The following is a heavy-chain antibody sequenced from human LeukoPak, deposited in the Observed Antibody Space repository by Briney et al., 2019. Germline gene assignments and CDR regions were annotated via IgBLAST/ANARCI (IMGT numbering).Heavy chain of an antibody. Sequence: SETLSLTCSVSGGSIRSYHWSWLRQPPGKRLEWIGYISYSGSTNYNPSLKSRVTISADTSKNQFSLKLSSVTAADTAVYYCARLNVAADSFDYWGQGTLVTVSS. CDR2: ISYSGST. D-gene: IGHD6-13*01. CDR1: GGSIRSYH. V-gene: IGHV4-59*08. CDR3: ARLNVAADSFDY. J-gene: IGHJ4*02.